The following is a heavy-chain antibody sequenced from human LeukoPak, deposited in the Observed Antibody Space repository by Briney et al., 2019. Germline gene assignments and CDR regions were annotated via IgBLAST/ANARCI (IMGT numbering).Heavy chain of an antibody. CDR1: GFTFSSYG. V-gene: IGHV3-33*08. Sequence: PGRSLRLSCAASGFTFSSYGMHWVRQAPGKGLEWVAVIWYDGSNRQYADSVKGRFTISRDNSKNTLYLQMNSLRAEDTAVYYCARDFGFSPSSGYSFDYWGQGTLVTVSS. D-gene: IGHD3-22*01. J-gene: IGHJ4*02. CDR2: IWYDGSNR. CDR3: ARDFGFSPSSGYSFDY.